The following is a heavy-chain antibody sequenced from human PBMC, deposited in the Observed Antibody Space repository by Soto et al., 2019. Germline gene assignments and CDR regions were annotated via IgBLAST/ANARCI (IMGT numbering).Heavy chain of an antibody. Sequence: GGSLRLSCAASGFTFSSYSMNWVRQAPGKGLEWVSSISSSSSYIYYADSVKGRITISRDNAKNSLYLQMNSLRAEDTAVYYCARDSDCSGGSCYSDNYYYGMDVWGQGTTVTVSS. CDR1: GFTFSSYS. CDR3: ARDSDCSGGSCYSDNYYYGMDV. D-gene: IGHD2-15*01. V-gene: IGHV3-21*01. J-gene: IGHJ6*02. CDR2: ISSSSSYI.